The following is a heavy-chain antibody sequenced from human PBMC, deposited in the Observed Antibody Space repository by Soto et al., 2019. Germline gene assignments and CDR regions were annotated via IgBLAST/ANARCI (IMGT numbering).Heavy chain of an antibody. D-gene: IGHD2-21*01. CDR1: GYTFSRFG. V-gene: IGHV1-18*01. CDR2: ISAYDGNT. J-gene: IGHJ4*02. Sequence: QVQLVQSGTEVKKPGASLRVSCRAAGYTFSRFGISWVRQAPGQGLEWMGWISAYDGNTNYAQKFQGRVTMTTDTSPSTAYLELRGLRYDDTAVYCCARVGDWYYFDHWGQGTLATVSS. CDR3: ARVGDWYYFDH.